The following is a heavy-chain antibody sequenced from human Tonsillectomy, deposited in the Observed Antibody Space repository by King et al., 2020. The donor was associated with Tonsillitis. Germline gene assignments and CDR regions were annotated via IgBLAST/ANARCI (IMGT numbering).Heavy chain of an antibody. CDR1: GGTFSSYA. CDR2: IIPIFGTA. Sequence: VQLVQSGAEVKKPGSSVKVSCKASGGTFSSYAISWVRQAPGQGLEWMGGIIPIFGTANYAQKFQGRVTITADESTSTAYMELSSLRSEDMAVYYCARDSSGYYDSSGYYYAVPNWFDPWGQGTLVTVSS. J-gene: IGHJ5*02. CDR3: ARDSSGYYDSSGYYYAVPNWFDP. V-gene: IGHV1-69*01. D-gene: IGHD3-22*01.